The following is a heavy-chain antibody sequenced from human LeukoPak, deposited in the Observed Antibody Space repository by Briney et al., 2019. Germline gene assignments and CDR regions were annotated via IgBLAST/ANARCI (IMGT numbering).Heavy chain of an antibody. J-gene: IGHJ6*02. Sequence: PGGSLRLSCAASGFTFSSYSMNWVRQAPGKGLEWVSYISSSSNTIYYADSVKGRFTISRDNAKNSLYLQMNSLRADDTAVYYCARDRIVVIPTYRMDVWGQGTTVTVSS. CDR3: ARDRIVVIPTYRMDV. V-gene: IGHV3-48*01. CDR1: GFTFSSYS. D-gene: IGHD2-2*01. CDR2: ISSSSNTI.